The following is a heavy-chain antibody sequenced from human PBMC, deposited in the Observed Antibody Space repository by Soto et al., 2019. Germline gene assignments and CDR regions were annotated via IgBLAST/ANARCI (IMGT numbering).Heavy chain of an antibody. CDR1: GFTFSSYA. V-gene: IGHV3-30-3*01. CDR3: ARGSGYPLPLY. D-gene: IGHD3-3*01. CDR2: ISYDGSNK. Sequence: QVQLVESGGGVVQPGRSLRLSCAASGFTFSSYAMHWVRQAPGKGLEWVAVISYDGSNKYYADSVKGRFTISRDNSKNTLYLQMNSLRAEDTAVYYCARGSGYPLPLYWGQGTPVTVSS. J-gene: IGHJ4*02.